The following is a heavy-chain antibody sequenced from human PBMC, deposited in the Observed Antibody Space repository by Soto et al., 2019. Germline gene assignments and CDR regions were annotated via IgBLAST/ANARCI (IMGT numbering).Heavy chain of an antibody. V-gene: IGHV4-59*12. D-gene: IGHD2-21*02. CDR3: ARRGFCGDDCYSFDS. CDR1: GGNISDDY. J-gene: IGHJ4*02. CDR2: PHYRESS. Sequence: PLQPIPLPYTVSGGNISDDYGSWVRKTSGKGREWFGFPHYRESSYYTPSLKCRRTLSVDTSKNHFSLMLSSVTAADTAVYYWARRGFCGDDCYSFDSWGQRSAVTSPQ.